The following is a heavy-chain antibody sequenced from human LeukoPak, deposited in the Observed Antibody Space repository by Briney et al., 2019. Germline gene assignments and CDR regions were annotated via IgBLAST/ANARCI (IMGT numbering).Heavy chain of an antibody. Sequence: GRSLRLSCAAAGFTFSSYGMHWVRQAPGTGLEWEAVIWYYGSNKYYANSVKGRFTISTDNSKNTLYLQMNSLRAEDTAVYYCAREYRYDSSGYYYFDYWGQGTLVTVSS. D-gene: IGHD3-22*01. J-gene: IGHJ4*02. CDR3: AREYRYDSSGYYYFDY. CDR2: IWYYGSNK. V-gene: IGHV3-33*01. CDR1: GFTFSSYG.